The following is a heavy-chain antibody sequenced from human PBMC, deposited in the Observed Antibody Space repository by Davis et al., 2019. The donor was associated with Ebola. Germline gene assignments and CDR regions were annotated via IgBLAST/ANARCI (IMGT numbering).Heavy chain of an antibody. Sequence: PSETLSLTCTVSGASVSSSSYFWGWIRQPPGKGLEWIGIFLYGGTTHSSPSLKSRVTMSIDMSNNQFSLKLTSVTAADTATYYCAKGFSMKAVAQNGYMDVWGKGTTVTVSS. J-gene: IGHJ6*03. CDR2: FLYGGTT. CDR3: AKGFSMKAVAQNGYMDV. V-gene: IGHV4-39*07. D-gene: IGHD3-22*01. CDR1: GASVSSSSYF.